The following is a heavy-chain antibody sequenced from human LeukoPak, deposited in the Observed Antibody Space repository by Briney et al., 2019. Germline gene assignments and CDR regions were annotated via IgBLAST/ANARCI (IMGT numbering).Heavy chain of an antibody. D-gene: IGHD4-17*01. J-gene: IGHJ4*02. V-gene: IGHV1-18*01. CDR1: GYTFSSYG. Sequence: GASVNVSCKASGYTFSSYGITWVRQAPGQGLEWMGWISAYNGNTVYAQRFQGRVSMTTDTSTNTAYMEVRSLTSDDTAIYYCARAKRSTVTTLDYWGQGTLVTVSS. CDR3: ARAKRSTVTTLDY. CDR2: ISAYNGNT.